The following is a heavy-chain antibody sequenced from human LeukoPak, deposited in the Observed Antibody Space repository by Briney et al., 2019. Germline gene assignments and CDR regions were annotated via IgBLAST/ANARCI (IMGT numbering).Heavy chain of an antibody. CDR2: IYYSGRF. CDR1: GGSISSYY. D-gene: IGHD5-18*01. Sequence: SETVSLTCTVSGGSISSYYWSWIRQPAGKGLEWIGYIYYSGRFNYNPSLKSRVTISADTSKKQFSMKLSSVTAADTAVYYCARSPDGYRYTYFDYWGQGTLVTVSS. J-gene: IGHJ4*02. V-gene: IGHV4-59*01. CDR3: ARSPDGYRYTYFDY.